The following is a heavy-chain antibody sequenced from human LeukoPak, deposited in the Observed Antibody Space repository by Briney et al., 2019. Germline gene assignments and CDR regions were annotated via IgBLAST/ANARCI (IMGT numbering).Heavy chain of an antibody. Sequence: SETLPLTCTVSSGSISSYYWSWIRQPPGKGLEWIGYIYYSGSTNYNPSLKSRVTISVDTSKNQFSLKLSSVTAADTAVYYCARDRGYDSPAFDIWGQGTMVTVSS. D-gene: IGHD5-12*01. V-gene: IGHV4-59*01. CDR3: ARDRGYDSPAFDI. J-gene: IGHJ3*02. CDR1: SGSISSYY. CDR2: IYYSGST.